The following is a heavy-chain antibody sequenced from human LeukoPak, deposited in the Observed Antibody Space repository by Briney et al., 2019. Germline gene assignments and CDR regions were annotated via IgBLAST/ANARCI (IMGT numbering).Heavy chain of an antibody. CDR1: GYTFTSYD. V-gene: IGHV1-8*03. CDR3: ARLDCSGGSCYHTTEYYFDY. D-gene: IGHD2-15*01. CDR2: MNPNSGNT. J-gene: IGHJ4*02. Sequence: ASVKVSCKASGYTFTSYDINWVRQATGQGLEWMGWMNPNSGNTGYAQKFQGRVTITRNTSISTAYMELSSLRSEDTAAYYCARLDCSGGSCYHTTEYYFDYWGQGTLVTVSS.